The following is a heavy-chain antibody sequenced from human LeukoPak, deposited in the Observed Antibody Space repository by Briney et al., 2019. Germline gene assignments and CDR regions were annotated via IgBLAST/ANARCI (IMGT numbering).Heavy chain of an antibody. J-gene: IGHJ5*02. CDR3: ARVKYGSGSYYNYRNPWFDP. V-gene: IGHV4-34*01. CDR1: GGSFSGYY. CDR2: INHSGST. Sequence: SETLAVIRAGYGGSFSGYYWSWIRQPPGKGLEWIGEINHSGSTNYNPSLKSRVTISVDPSKNQFSLKLSSVTAADTAVYYCARVKYGSGSYYNYRNPWFDPWGQGTLVTVSS. D-gene: IGHD3-10*01.